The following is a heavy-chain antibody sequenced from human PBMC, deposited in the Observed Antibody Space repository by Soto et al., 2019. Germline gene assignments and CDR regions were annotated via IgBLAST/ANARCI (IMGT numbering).Heavy chain of an antibody. CDR3: AKGGVVVPAAIPSGMDV. J-gene: IGHJ6*02. D-gene: IGHD2-2*02. CDR2: ISYDGSNK. V-gene: IGHV3-30*18. CDR1: GFTFSSYG. Sequence: PGGSLRLSCAASGFTFSSYGMHWVRQAPGKGLEWVAVISYDGSNKYYVDSVKGRFTISRDNSKNTLYLQMNSLRAEDMAVYYCAKGGVVVPAAIPSGMDVWGQGTTVTVSS.